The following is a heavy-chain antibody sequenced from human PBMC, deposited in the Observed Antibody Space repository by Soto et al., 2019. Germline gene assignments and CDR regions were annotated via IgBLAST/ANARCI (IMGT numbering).Heavy chain of an antibody. Sequence: GGSLRLSCAASGFTFSTYAMSWVRQAPGKGLEWVSTISGSAGSTYYADSVRGRFTISRDNYKNTLYLQMNSLRADDTAVYYCAKDRSGGWGDDAFDIWGQGTMVTVSS. CDR2: ISGSAGST. CDR3: AKDRSGGWGDDAFDI. J-gene: IGHJ3*02. CDR1: GFTFSTYA. V-gene: IGHV3-23*01. D-gene: IGHD2-15*01.